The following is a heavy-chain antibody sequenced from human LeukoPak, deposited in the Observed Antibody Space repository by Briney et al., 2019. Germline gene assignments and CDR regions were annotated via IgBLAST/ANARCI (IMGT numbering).Heavy chain of an antibody. V-gene: IGHV3-30*02. CDR3: AKGPLDEYSSSPPDY. J-gene: IGHJ4*02. Sequence: PGGSLRLSCAASGFTFSSYGMHWVRQAPGKGLEWVAFIRYDGSNKYYADSVKGRFTISRDNSKNTLYLQMNSLRAEDTAVYYCAKGPLDEYSSSPPDYWGQGTLVTISS. CDR2: IRYDGSNK. D-gene: IGHD6-6*01. CDR1: GFTFSSYG.